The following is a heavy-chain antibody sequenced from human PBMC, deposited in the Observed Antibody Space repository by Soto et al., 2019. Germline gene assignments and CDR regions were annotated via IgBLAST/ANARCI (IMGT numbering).Heavy chain of an antibody. J-gene: IGHJ4*02. CDR3: TRGAPMITFGGGVGDY. V-gene: IGHV3-49*04. CDR2: IRSKAYGGTT. D-gene: IGHD3-16*01. CDR1: GFTFSSFA. Sequence: EVQLLDSGGGLVQPGGSLRLSCAASGFTFSSFAMTWVRQAPGKGLEWVGFIRSKAYGGTTEYAASVKGRFTISRDDSKSIAYLQKNSLKTEDTAVYYCTRGAPMITFGGGVGDYWGQGTLVTVSS.